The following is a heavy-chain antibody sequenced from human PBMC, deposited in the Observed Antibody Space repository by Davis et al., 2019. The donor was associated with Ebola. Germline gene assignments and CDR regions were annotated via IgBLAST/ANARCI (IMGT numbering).Heavy chain of an antibody. Sequence: GGSLRLSCAASGFTFSSYSMNWVRQAPGKGLEWVSSISSSSSYIYYADSVKGRFTISRDNAKNSLYLQMNSLRDEDTAVYYCARDSKNYDLFERGFDYWGQGTLVTVSS. CDR3: ARDSKNYDLFERGFDY. CDR1: GFTFSSYS. CDR2: ISSSSSYI. J-gene: IGHJ4*02. V-gene: IGHV3-21*01. D-gene: IGHD3-9*01.